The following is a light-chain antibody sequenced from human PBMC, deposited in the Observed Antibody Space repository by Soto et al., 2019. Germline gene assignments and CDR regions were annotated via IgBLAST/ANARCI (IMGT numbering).Light chain of an antibody. CDR1: SSNIGSHA. Sequence: QSVLTQPPSASGTPGQRVTISCSGSSSNIGSHAVTWYQHLPGTAPKLLIYGQNQRPAGVPDRFSGSKSGTSASLAISGLQSEDEADYYCAVCDDSLAGRVFGGGTKLT. CDR2: GQN. V-gene: IGLV1-44*01. CDR3: AVCDDSLAGRV. J-gene: IGLJ2*01.